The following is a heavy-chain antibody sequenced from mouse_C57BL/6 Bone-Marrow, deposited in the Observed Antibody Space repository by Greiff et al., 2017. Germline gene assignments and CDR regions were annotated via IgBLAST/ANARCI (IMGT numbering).Heavy chain of an antibody. CDR3: AREDYYYGSSYDY. CDR2: INPYNGDT. Sequence: EVQLQQSGPELVKPGDSVKISCKASGYSFTGYFMNWVMQSHGKSLEWIGRINPYNGDTFYNQKFKGKATLTVDKSSSTAHMELRSLTSEDSAVYYCAREDYYYGSSYDYWGQGTTLTVSS. V-gene: IGHV1-20*01. D-gene: IGHD1-1*01. J-gene: IGHJ2*01. CDR1: GYSFTGYF.